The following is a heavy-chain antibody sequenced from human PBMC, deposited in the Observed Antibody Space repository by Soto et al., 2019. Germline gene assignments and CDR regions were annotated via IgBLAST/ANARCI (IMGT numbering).Heavy chain of an antibody. J-gene: IGHJ4*02. V-gene: IGHV4-34*01. CDR3: ARGQWLPRGEY. Sequence: XETLSLTCAVDGGSFSGYFWTWIRQPPGKGLEWIGEINHSGSTNYNPSLKSRVTISVDPSENQFSLRLTTVTAADTAVYYCARGQWLPRGEYWGQGPLVTVSS. D-gene: IGHD6-19*01. CDR2: INHSGST. CDR1: GGSFSGYF.